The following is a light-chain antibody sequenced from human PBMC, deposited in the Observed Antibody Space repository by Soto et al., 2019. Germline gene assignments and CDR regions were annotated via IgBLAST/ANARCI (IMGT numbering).Light chain of an antibody. J-gene: IGLJ2*01. CDR3: QSYDSSLSGSV. CDR1: RSNIGATYG. V-gene: IGLV1-40*01. Sequence: QSILTQPPSVSGAPGQRVTISCTGSRSNIGATYGVHWYRQLPGTAPKLLIYGNTNRPSGVPDRFSVSKSGTSASLAITGLQAEDEADYYCQSYDSSLSGSVFGGGTKLTVL. CDR2: GNT.